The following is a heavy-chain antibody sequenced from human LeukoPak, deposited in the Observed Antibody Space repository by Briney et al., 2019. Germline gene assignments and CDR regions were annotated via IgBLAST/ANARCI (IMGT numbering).Heavy chain of an antibody. CDR2: FYYSGST. CDR1: GGSISNYY. CDR3: ARGRGGSAWYYDY. J-gene: IGHJ4*02. D-gene: IGHD6-19*01. V-gene: IGHV4-59*01. Sequence: PSETLSLTCSVSGGSISNYYWSWMRQPPGKGLEWIGYFYYSGSTNYNPSLKSRVTISVDTSKNQFSLKLSSVTAADTAVYYCARGRGGSAWYYDYWGQGTLVSVSS.